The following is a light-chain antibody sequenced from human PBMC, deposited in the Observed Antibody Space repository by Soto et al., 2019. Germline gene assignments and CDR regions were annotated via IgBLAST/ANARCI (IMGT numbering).Light chain of an antibody. J-gene: IGKJ4*01. CDR1: QDISNY. V-gene: IGKV1-33*01. CDR3: QQYDNLPPGT. Sequence: DIQMTQSPSSLSASVGARVTITCQARQDISNYLNWYQQKPGKAPKLLIYDASNLETGVPSRFSGSGSGKDFTFTISSLQPEDIATYYCQQYDNLPPGTFGGGTKVEIK. CDR2: DAS.